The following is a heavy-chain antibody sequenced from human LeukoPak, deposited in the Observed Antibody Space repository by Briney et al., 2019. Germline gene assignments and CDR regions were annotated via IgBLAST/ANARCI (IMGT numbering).Heavy chain of an antibody. CDR1: GFTVSSNY. D-gene: IGHD3-22*01. J-gene: IGHJ5*02. V-gene: IGHV3-53*01. CDR3: ASEVEYQFGYIS. Sequence: GGSLRLSCAASGFTVSSNYMSWVRQAPGKGLEWVSVIYSGGSTYYADSVKGRFTISRDNSKNALYLQMNSLRAEDTAVYYCASEVEYQFGYISWGQGTLVTVSS. CDR2: IYSGGST.